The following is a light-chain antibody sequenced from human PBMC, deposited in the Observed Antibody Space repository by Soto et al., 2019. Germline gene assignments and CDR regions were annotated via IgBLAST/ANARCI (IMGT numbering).Light chain of an antibody. J-gene: IGKJ5*01. CDR1: QSVSSY. CDR2: DAS. V-gene: IGKV3-11*01. CDR3: QQRSNWPPIT. Sequence: EIVLTQSPANLSSSPGERATLSCRASQSVSSYLAWYQQKPGQAPRLLIYDASNRATGIPARFSGSGSGTDFTLTISSLEPEDFAVYYCQQRSNWPPITFGQGTRLEIK.